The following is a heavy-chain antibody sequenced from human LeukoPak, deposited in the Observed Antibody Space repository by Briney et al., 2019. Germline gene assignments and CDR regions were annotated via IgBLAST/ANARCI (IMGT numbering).Heavy chain of an antibody. CDR3: ARHVRFLEWLSSYYFDY. V-gene: IGHV4-39*01. Sequence: SETLSLTCTVSGGTISSSSYYWGWIRQPPGKGLEWIGSIYYSGTTYYNPSLKSRVTISVDTSKSQFSLRLTSVTAADTAVYYCARHVRFLEWLSSYYFDYWGQGTLVTVSS. J-gene: IGHJ4*02. D-gene: IGHD3-3*01. CDR1: GGTISSSSYY. CDR2: IYYSGTT.